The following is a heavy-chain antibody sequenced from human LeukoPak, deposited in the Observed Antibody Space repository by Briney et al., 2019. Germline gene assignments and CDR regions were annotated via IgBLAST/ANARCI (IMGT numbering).Heavy chain of an antibody. D-gene: IGHD2-15*01. V-gene: IGHV4-59*12. J-gene: IGHJ6*03. CDR3: ARSRRVVGPRQSLAYMDV. CDR2: IYYSGST. Sequence: NPSETLSLTCTVSGGSISSYYWSWIRQPPGKGLEWIGYIYYSGSTNYNPSLKSRVTISVDTSKNQFSLKLSSVTAADTAVYYCARSRRVVGPRQSLAYMDVWGKGTTVTVSS. CDR1: GGSISSYY.